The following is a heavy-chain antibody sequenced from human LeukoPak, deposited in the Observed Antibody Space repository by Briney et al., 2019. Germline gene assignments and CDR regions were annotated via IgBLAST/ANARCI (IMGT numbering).Heavy chain of an antibody. CDR3: ARDKWELYDY. V-gene: IGHV4-61*02. J-gene: IGHJ4*02. D-gene: IGHD1-26*01. CDR2: IYTSGST. CDR1: GRSISSGSYY. Sequence: PSQTLSLTCTVSGRSISSGSYYWSWIRQPAGKGLEWIGRIYTSGSTNYNPSLKSRLTISVDTSKNQFSLKLSSVTAADTAVYYCARDKWELYDYWGQGTLVTVSS.